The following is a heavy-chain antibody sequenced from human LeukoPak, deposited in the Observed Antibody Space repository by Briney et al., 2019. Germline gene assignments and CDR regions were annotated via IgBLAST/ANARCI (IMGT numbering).Heavy chain of an antibody. CDR3: ARKDDSSGYYYTPPDY. V-gene: IGHV3-21*01. D-gene: IGHD3-22*01. CDR2: IISSSSYI. Sequence: GGYLRLSCAASGFTFSSYSMNWLRQAPGKGLEWVSSIISSSSYIYYADSVKGRFTISRDNAKNSLYLQMNSLRAEDTAVYYCARKDDSSGYYYTPPDYWGQGTLVTVSS. CDR1: GFTFSSYS. J-gene: IGHJ4*02.